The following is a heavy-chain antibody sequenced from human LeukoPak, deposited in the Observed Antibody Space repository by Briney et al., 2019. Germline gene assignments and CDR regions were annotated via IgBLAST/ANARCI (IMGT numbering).Heavy chain of an antibody. CDR3: AKVRQFTAATGTGLDQ. J-gene: IGHJ4*02. D-gene: IGHD6-13*01. Sequence: PGGSLRLSCAASGFTFSNYGMHWVRQAPGKGLDWVAVIWNDGSYKYYADSVRGRFTISRDNSMNTVYPQMNSLRAEDTAVYYCAKVRQFTAATGTGLDQWGQGTLVTVSS. CDR2: IWNDGSYK. V-gene: IGHV3-33*06. CDR1: GFTFSNYG.